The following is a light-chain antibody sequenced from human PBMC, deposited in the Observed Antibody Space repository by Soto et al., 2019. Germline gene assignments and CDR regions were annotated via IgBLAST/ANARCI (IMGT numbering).Light chain of an antibody. Sequence: DIQMTQSPSSVSASVGDRVTITCRASQSISNYLNWYQQNPGKVPKLLISAASSLQSGVPSRFSGSGSGTDFTLTISSLQPEDFATYYCQQSYSTPWTFGQGTKLEIK. CDR3: QQSYSTPWT. J-gene: IGKJ2*02. CDR2: AAS. V-gene: IGKV1-39*01. CDR1: QSISNY.